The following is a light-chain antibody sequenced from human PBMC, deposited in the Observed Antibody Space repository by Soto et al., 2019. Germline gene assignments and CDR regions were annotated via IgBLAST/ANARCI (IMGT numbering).Light chain of an antibody. CDR3: QQSYSTPIT. V-gene: IGKV1-39*01. CDR2: AAY. J-gene: IGKJ5*01. Sequence: DIQMTQSPSSLSASVGDRVTITCRASQSISSYLNWHQQKPGKAHKLLIYAAYSLQSGVQSRFSGSGSGTDFTLTISSLQPEDFATYYCQQSYSTPITFGQGTRLEIK. CDR1: QSISSY.